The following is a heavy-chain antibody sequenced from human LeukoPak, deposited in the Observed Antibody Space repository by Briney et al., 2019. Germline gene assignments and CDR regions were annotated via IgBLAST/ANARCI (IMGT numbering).Heavy chain of an antibody. D-gene: IGHD5-24*01. Sequence: ASVKVSCKASGYTFTSYYMHWVRQAPGQGLEWMGGIIPIFGTANYAQKFQGRVTITADESTSTAYMELSSLRSEDTAVYYCARRMPRWLQTGYFDYWGQGTLVTVSS. CDR1: GYTFTSYY. CDR2: IIPIFGTA. V-gene: IGHV1-69*13. J-gene: IGHJ4*02. CDR3: ARRMPRWLQTGYFDY.